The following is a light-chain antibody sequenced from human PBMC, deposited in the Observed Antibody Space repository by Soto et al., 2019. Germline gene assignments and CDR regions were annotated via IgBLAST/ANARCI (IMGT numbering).Light chain of an antibody. V-gene: IGKV1D-16*01. CDR2: AAS. CDR3: QHYNSYSEA. J-gene: IGKJ1*01. Sequence: DIQMIPSPSSVSASVGDSVTITCRASQDISSWLAWYQQKPGKAPNLLIYAASSLQSGVPSRFSGSGSGTEFTLTISSLQPDDFATYYCQHYNSYSEAFGQGTKVDIK. CDR1: QDISSW.